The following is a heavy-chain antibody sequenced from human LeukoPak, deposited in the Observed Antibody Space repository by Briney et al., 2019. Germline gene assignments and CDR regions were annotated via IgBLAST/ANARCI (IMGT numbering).Heavy chain of an antibody. CDR2: FDPEDGET. D-gene: IGHD3-22*01. CDR3: ARDEELYYYDSSGYERRDNFDY. V-gene: IGHV1-24*01. J-gene: IGHJ4*02. CDR1: GYTLTELS. Sequence: GASVKVFCKVSGYTLTELSMHWVRQAPGKGLEWMGGFDPEDGETIYAQKFQGRVTMTRNTSISTAYMELSSLRSEDTAVYYCARDEELYYYDSSGYERRDNFDYWGQGTLVTVSS.